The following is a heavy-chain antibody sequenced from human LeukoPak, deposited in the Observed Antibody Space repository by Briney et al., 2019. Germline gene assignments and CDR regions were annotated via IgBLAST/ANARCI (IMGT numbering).Heavy chain of an antibody. D-gene: IGHD3-10*01. J-gene: IGHJ6*02. Sequence: GGSLRLSCAASGFTFSSYWMSWVRQAPGKGLEWVANIKQDGSEKYYVDSVKGRFTISRGNAKNSLYLQMNSLKAEDTAVYYCARQYLLWFGSVHYGMDIWGQGTTVTVSS. CDR3: ARQYLLWFGSVHYGMDI. CDR2: IKQDGSEK. V-gene: IGHV3-7*01. CDR1: GFTFSSYW.